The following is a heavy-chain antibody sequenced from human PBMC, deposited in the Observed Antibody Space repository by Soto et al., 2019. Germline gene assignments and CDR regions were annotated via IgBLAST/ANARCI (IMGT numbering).Heavy chain of an antibody. J-gene: IGHJ6*04. CDR1: GYIFSRYG. Sequence: ASVKVSCKASGYIFSRYGISWVRQAPGQGPEWMGSISAYRGHTNYAQKFQGRVTMTTDTSTSTAYMEMRRLRSGDTAVYYCARWEHYFDSSGIMDVWGKWTKVTVSS. CDR2: ISAYRGHT. D-gene: IGHD3-22*01. V-gene: IGHV1-18*04. CDR3: ARWEHYFDSSGIMDV.